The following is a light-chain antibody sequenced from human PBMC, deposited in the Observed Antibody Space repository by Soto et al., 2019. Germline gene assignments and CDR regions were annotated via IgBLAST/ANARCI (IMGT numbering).Light chain of an antibody. J-gene: IGKJ5*01. V-gene: IGKV1-33*01. CDR1: QDINIY. CDR3: QQYDILPIT. Sequence: DIQMTQSPSSLFAAVGDRVTITGQATQDINIYLNWYQQKPGKAPNLLIYDASNLEIGVPSSFSGSGSRTHFTITISSLQTEDIGTYYCQQYDILPITFGRGTRLEIK. CDR2: DAS.